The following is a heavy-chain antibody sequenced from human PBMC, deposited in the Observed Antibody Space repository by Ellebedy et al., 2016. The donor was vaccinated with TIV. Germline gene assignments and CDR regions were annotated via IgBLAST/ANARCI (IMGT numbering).Heavy chain of an antibody. CDR3: ASAARGSGAYESF. CDR2: INADGDT. CDR1: GFTFSSFA. D-gene: IGHD5-12*01. Sequence: GESLKISCSASGFTFSSFALHWVRQAPGTGLKHVSAINADGDTYFADSVKGRFTISRDNSKNSLYLQMNSRRADDTALYYCASAARGSGAYESFWGQGTLVTVSS. V-gene: IGHV3-64*04. J-gene: IGHJ4*02.